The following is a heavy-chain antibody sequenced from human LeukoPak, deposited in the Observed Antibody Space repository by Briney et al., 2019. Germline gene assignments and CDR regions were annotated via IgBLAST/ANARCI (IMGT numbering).Heavy chain of an antibody. CDR2: ISGSGGST. CDR1: GFTFSSYA. CDR3: ARGSSTHGEYYFDY. Sequence: GGSQRLSCAASGFTFSSYAMSWVRQAPGKGLEWVSAISGSGGSTYYADSVKGRFTISRDNSKNTLYLQMNSLRAEDTAVYYCARGSSTHGEYYFDYWGEGTLVTVSS. V-gene: IGHV3-23*01. D-gene: IGHD2-2*01. J-gene: IGHJ4*02.